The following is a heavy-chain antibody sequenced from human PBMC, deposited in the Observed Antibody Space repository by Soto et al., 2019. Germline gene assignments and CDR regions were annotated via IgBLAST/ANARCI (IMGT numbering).Heavy chain of an antibody. CDR3: ASKRSYYYYGMDV. CDR2: IYYSGST. Sequence: SETLSLTCTVSGGSISSGDYYWSWIRQPPGKGLEWIGYIYYSGSTYYNPSLKSRVTISVDTSKNQFSLKLSSVTAADTAVYYCASKRSYYYYGMDVWGQGTTVTVSS. CDR1: GGSISSGDYY. V-gene: IGHV4-30-4*01. J-gene: IGHJ6*02.